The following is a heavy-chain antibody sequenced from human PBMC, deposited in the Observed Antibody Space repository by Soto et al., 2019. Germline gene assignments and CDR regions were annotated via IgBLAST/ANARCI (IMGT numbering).Heavy chain of an antibody. D-gene: IGHD3-10*01. J-gene: IGHJ4*02. CDR3: ADSWLPTSY. Sequence: GGSLRLSCAASGFTFSSYAMSWVRQAPGKGLEWVSAISGSGGSTYYADSVKGRFTISRDNAKSTLYLQMNSLTVEDGAVYYCADSWLPTSYWGPGTLVTVSS. V-gene: IGHV3-23*01. CDR2: ISGSGGST. CDR1: GFTFSSYA.